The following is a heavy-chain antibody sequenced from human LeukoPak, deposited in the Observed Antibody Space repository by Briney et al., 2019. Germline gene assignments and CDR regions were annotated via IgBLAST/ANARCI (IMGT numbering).Heavy chain of an antibody. V-gene: IGHV3-11*01. J-gene: IGHJ4*02. CDR1: GFTFSDEF. Sequence: GRSLRLSCAASGFTFSDEFMNWIRQAPGKGLEWVSYISGSGNIVYYADSVKGRFTISRDNAKNSLYLQMNSLRAEDTAVYYCARDPFMTTGWGIDYWGQGTLVTVSS. CDR3: ARDPFMTTGWGIDY. CDR2: ISGSGNIV. D-gene: IGHD4-17*01.